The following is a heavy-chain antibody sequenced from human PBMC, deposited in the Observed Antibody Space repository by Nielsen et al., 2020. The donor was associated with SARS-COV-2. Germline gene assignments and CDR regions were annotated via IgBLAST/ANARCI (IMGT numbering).Heavy chain of an antibody. CDR3: AKDRSTMVRGVMSRRYFDY. Sequence: GESLKISCAASGFTFSNYGLHRVHQAPGKGLEWVAVISYDGSNKFYADSVKGRFTISRDNSKNTVYLQMNSLRGEDTAVYYCAKDRSTMVRGVMSRRYFDYWGQGTLVTVSS. V-gene: IGHV3-30*18. CDR2: ISYDGSNK. J-gene: IGHJ4*02. D-gene: IGHD3-10*01. CDR1: GFTFSNYG.